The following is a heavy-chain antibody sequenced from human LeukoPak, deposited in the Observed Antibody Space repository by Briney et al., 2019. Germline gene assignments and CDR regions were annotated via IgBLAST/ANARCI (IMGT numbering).Heavy chain of an antibody. V-gene: IGHV1-2*02. J-gene: IGHJ4*02. CDR2: INPNSGAT. CDR3: VSPFPRTTDFDY. CDR1: GYTFTGYN. Sequence: ASVKVSCKASGYTFTGYNMHWVRQAPGQGLEWMGWINPNSGATNYAQKFQGRITMSRDTSISTAYMELYRLRSDDTAVYYCVSPFPRTTDFDYWGQGTLVTVSS. D-gene: IGHD2/OR15-2a*01.